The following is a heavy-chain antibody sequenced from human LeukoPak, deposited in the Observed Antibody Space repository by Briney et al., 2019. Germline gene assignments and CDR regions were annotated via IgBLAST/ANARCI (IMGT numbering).Heavy chain of an antibody. CDR2: INTDGSVI. CDR1: GFRFSDYL. CDR3: AREIIRYNHPLRYFGS. V-gene: IGHV3-74*01. D-gene: IGHD1-1*01. Sequence: PGGSLRLSCAASGFRFSDYLMHWVRQAPGERPMWVSRINTDGSVIDYADFVKGRFTMSRDNAQNTLSLQMTSLRVEDGAVYYCAREIIRYNHPLRYFGSWGQGTLVTVSS. J-gene: IGHJ4*02.